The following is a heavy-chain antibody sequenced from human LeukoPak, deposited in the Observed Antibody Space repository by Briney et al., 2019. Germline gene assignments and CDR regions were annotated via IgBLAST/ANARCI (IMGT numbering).Heavy chain of an antibody. V-gene: IGHV3-23*01. J-gene: IGHJ2*01. D-gene: IGHD1-14*01. CDR2: ISGSGGST. CDR3: ANTGGSVYWYFDL. Sequence: PGGSLRLSCAASGFTFSSYVMSWVRQAPGKGLEWVSAISGSGGSTFYADSMKGRFTISRDNSKNTLYLQMNSLRAEDTAVYYCANTGGSVYWYFDLWGRGTLVTVSS. CDR1: GFTFSSYV.